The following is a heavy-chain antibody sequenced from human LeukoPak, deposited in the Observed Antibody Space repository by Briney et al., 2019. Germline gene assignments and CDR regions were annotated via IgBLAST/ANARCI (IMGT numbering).Heavy chain of an antibody. J-gene: IGHJ5*02. V-gene: IGHV4-4*02. Sequence: SETLYLTCAVSGGSISSSNWWSWVRQPPGMGLEWIGEIYRGTTNYNPSLKSRVTISVDKSKNQFSLKLSSVTAADTAVYYCARDGSPNWFDPWGQGTLVTVSS. CDR1: GGSISSSNW. CDR2: IYRGTT. CDR3: ARDGSPNWFDP.